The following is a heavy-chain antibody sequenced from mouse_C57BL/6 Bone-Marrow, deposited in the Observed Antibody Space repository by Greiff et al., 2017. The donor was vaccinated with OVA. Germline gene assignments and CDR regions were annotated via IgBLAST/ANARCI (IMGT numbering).Heavy chain of an antibody. CDR3: TGGPFITTVVATRPWYFDV. V-gene: IGHV6-3*01. D-gene: IGHD1-1*01. CDR2: IRLKSDNYAT. J-gene: IGHJ1*03. CDR1: GFTFSNYW. Sequence: EVKLEESGGGLVQPGGSMKLSCVASGFTFSNYWMNWVRQSPEKGLEWVAQIRLKSDNYATHYAESVKGRFTISRDDSKSSVYLQMNNLRAEDTGIYYCTGGPFITTVVATRPWYFDVWGTGTTVTVSS.